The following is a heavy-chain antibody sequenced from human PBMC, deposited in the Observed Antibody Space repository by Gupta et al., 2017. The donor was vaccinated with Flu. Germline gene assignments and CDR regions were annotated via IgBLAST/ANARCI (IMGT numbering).Heavy chain of an antibody. CDR3: TTVDPDYYGMDV. V-gene: IGHV3-15*01. J-gene: IGHJ6*04. Sequence: GWMSWVRQAPGKGLEWVGRIKSKTDGGTTDYAAPVKGRFTISRDDSKNTLYLQMNSLKTEDTAVYYCTTVDPDYYGMDVWGKGTTVTVSS. CDR2: IKSKTDGGTT. CDR1: GW.